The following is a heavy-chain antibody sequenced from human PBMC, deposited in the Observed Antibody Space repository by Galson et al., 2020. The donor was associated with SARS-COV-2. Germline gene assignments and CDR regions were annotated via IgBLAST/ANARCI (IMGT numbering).Heavy chain of an antibody. D-gene: IGHD1-26*01. CDR2: TFYSGFT. CDR3: ASGLGGDY. CDR1: GGPITSDGSY. J-gene: IGHJ4*02. Sequence: SETLSLTCTVSGGPITSDGSYWSWIRQHPGKGLEWIGYTFYSGFTSYNPSLKSRVTMSLDTSKNQFSLELNSVTAADTAVYYCASGLGGDYWGQGTLVTVSS. V-gene: IGHV4-31*03.